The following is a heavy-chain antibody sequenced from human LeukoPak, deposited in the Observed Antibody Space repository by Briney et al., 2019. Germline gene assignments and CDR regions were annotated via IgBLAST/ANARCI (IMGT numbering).Heavy chain of an antibody. CDR3: ARAATTFWSGLSY. D-gene: IGHD3-3*01. J-gene: IGHJ4*02. V-gene: IGHV1-2*02. CDR1: GYTFTGYY. CDR2: INPNSGGT. Sequence: ASVKVSCKASGYTFTGYYMHWVRQAPGQGLEWMGWINPNSGGTNYAQKFQGRVTMTRDTSISTAYMELSRLRSDDTAVYYCARAATTFWSGLSYWGQGTLVTVSS.